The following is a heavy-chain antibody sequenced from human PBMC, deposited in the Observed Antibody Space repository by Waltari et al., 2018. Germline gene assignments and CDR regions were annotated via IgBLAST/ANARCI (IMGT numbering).Heavy chain of an antibody. CDR2: IHYSGNT. CDR3: ARRVVTTGGVDY. V-gene: IGHV4-39*07. CDR1: GGSISSTTYD. D-gene: IGHD2-21*02. Sequence: QLQLQESGPRLVRPSETLSLTCPVPGGSISSTTYDWAWIRQTPGKGLEWIGYIHYSGNTYYNPSLRSRVTISVDTSKNQFSLNLRSVTAADTAVYYCARRVVTTGGVDYWGQGTLVTVSS. J-gene: IGHJ4*02.